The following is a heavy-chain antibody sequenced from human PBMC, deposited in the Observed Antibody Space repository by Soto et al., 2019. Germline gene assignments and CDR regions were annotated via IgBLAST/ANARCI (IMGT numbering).Heavy chain of an antibody. Sequence: SETLSLTCSISVDSNSNLDFFWSCIRKPPWQGLESILYIYKSATTYYHPSFESRFAISVDTSKSQFSLNVTSVTAADTAVHFCARRRPCLTARCFQNWFDSWRQGALVTVSS. V-gene: IGHV4-30-4*01. J-gene: IGHJ5*01. CDR2: IYKSATT. CDR3: ARRRPCLTARCFQNWFDS. D-gene: IGHD7-27*01. CDR1: VDSNSNLDFF.